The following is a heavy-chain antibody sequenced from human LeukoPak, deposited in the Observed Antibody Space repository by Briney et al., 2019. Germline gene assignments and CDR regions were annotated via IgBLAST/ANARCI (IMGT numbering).Heavy chain of an antibody. CDR1: GFTFSSYS. CDR2: ISSSSSTI. D-gene: IGHD1-26*01. CDR3: ARGRTGSGGTFDY. J-gene: IGHJ4*02. Sequence: GGSLRLSCAASGFTFSSYSMNWVRRAPGKGLEWVSYISSSSSTIYYADSVKGRFTISRANAKNSLYLQMNSLRAEDTAVYYCARGRTGSGGTFDYWGQGTLVTVSS. V-gene: IGHV3-48*01.